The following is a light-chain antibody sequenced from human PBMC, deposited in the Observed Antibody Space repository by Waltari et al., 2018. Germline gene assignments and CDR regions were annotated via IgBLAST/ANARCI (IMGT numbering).Light chain of an antibody. V-gene: IGLV1-47*01. CDR2: RNN. CDR3: AAWDDSLSGYVV. CDR1: RSNIGSNY. J-gene: IGLJ2*01. Sequence: QSVLTQPPSASGTPGPRVTISCSGSRSNIGSNYVYWYQQLPGTAPKPLIDRNNQRPAGVPDRFSVSKSGTSASRAISGLRSEDEADYYCAAWDDSLSGYVVFGGGTKLTVL.